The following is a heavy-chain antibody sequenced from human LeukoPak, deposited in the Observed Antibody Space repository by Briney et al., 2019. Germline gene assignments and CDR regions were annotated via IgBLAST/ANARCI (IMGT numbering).Heavy chain of an antibody. CDR1: GGSISSGGYY. CDR3: ARAPQYSSSWSLDY. J-gene: IGHJ4*02. V-gene: IGHV4-39*07. Sequence: SETLSLTCTVSGGSISSGGYYWSWIRQHPGKGLEWIGEINHSGSTNYNPSLKSRVTISVDTSKNQFSLKLSSVTAADTAVYYCARAPQYSSSWSLDYWGQGTLVTVSS. CDR2: INHSGST. D-gene: IGHD6-13*01.